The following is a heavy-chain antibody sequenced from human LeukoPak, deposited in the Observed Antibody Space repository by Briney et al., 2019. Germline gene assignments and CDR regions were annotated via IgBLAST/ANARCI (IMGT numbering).Heavy chain of an antibody. Sequence: GGSLRLSCAASGFSFSSYWMNWVRQAPGKGLVWVAHINTDGRTTTYADSVKGRFTVARDNAKNTLYLEMNRLRAEDTAVYYCARDNTYMFDYWGQGAQVTVSS. J-gene: IGHJ4*02. CDR3: ARDNTYMFDY. CDR2: INTDGRTT. CDR1: GFSFSSYW. D-gene: IGHD2-2*02. V-gene: IGHV3-74*01.